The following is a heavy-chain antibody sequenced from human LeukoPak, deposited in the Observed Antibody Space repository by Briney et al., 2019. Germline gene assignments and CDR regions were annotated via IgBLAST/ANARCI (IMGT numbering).Heavy chain of an antibody. D-gene: IGHD1-26*01. CDR1: GGSITNYY. Sequence: SETLSLTCSVSGGSITNYYWSWIRQSPGKGLEWIGFIYNTGRTNYNPSLQSRVTMSIDTSKNQFSLKLSSVTAADAAVYYCARQGELAIDYWGQGTLVTVSS. J-gene: IGHJ4*02. CDR2: IYNTGRT. CDR3: ARQGELAIDY. V-gene: IGHV4-59*08.